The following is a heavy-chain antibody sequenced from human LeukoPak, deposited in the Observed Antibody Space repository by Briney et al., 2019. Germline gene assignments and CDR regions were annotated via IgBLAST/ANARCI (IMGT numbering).Heavy chain of an antibody. D-gene: IGHD6-13*01. V-gene: IGHV4-59*01. CDR3: ARDKYSSSWDYYYNYYMDV. CDR1: CASISMYC. Sequence: PAHTLSPAHTLDCASISMYCWGSIRQPAGRRRECNGLIYVVGSTNYQPPLKTGSTIPVDTSKNQFSLKLSSVTAADTAVYYCARDKYSSSWDYYYNYYMDVWGKGTTVTVSS. J-gene: IGHJ6*03. CDR2: IYVVGST.